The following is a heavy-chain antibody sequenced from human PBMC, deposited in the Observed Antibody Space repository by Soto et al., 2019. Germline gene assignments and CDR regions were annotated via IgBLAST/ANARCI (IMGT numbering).Heavy chain of an antibody. Sequence: GWSLRLSCASSVFTFNSYAMKWVRQAPGKGLAWVSAIGTDGNTYYANSVKGRFTISRDNSRTTLYLQMNSLRVEDTPLYYCVRTYPGTRPFDYWGRGTMVTVSS. CDR2: IGTDGNT. D-gene: IGHD1-1*01. J-gene: IGHJ4*01. CDR1: VFTFNSYA. CDR3: VRTYPGTRPFDY. V-gene: IGHV3-23*01.